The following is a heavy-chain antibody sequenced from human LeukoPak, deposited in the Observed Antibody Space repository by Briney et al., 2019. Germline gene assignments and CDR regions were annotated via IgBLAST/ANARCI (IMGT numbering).Heavy chain of an antibody. J-gene: IGHJ4*02. D-gene: IGHD3-22*01. Sequence: GGPLRLSCAASGFTFSNYGMNWVRQAPGKGLFWVSAITGGGDTTYYSDSVKDRFTISRDNSKNTLFLQMNSLRAEDTGLYYCAKVISSGYYYDSWGQGTLVTVSS. CDR1: GFTFSNYG. CDR2: ITGGGDTT. V-gene: IGHV3-23*01. CDR3: AKVISSGYYYDS.